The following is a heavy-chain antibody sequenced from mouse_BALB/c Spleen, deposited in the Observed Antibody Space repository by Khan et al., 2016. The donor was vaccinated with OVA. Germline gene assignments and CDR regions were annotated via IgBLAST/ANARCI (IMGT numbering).Heavy chain of an antibody. V-gene: IGHV2-9*02. J-gene: IGHJ2*01. CDR1: GFSLTSYG. D-gene: IGHD1-3*01. Sequence: VQLKESGPGLVAPSQSLSITCTVSGFSLTSYGVHWVRQPPGKGLEWLRVIWAGGSTNYNSALMSRLSISKDNSTSQVFLKMNSLQTDDTAMYDCVRLDDIWGQGTTLTVSA. CDR3: VRLDDI. CDR2: IWAGGST.